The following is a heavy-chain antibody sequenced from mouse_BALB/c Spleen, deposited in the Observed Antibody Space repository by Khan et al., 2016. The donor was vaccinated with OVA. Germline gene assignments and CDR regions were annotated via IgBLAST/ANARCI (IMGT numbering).Heavy chain of an antibody. V-gene: IGHV2-6-7*01. D-gene: IGHD2-10*01. CDR3: ARAYYGNYREAMDY. CDR1: GFSLTGYG. CDR2: IWGDGST. J-gene: IGHJ4*01. Sequence: VELVESGPGLVAPSQSLSITCTVSGFSLTGYGVSWVRQPPGTGLEWLGMIWGDGSTDYNSALKSRLSISKDNSKSQVFLKMNSLQTDDTANYYCARAYYGNYREAMDYWGQGTSVTVSS.